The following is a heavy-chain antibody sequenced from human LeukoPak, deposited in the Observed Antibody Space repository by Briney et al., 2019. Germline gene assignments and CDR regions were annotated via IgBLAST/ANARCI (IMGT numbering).Heavy chain of an antibody. CDR1: GGSISSYY. V-gene: IGHV4-59*01. CDR3: ARSTNRKFDY. J-gene: IGHJ4*02. CDR2: IYYSGST. D-gene: IGHD1-14*01. Sequence: SETLSLTRTVSGGSISSYYWSWIRQPPGKGLEWIGYIYYSGSTNYNPSLKSRVTISVDTSKNQFSLKLSSVTAADTAFYYCARSTNRKFDYWGQGTLVTVSS.